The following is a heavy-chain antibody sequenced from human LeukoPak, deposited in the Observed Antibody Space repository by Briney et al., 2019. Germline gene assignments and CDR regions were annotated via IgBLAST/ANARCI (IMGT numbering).Heavy chain of an antibody. D-gene: IGHD3-22*01. V-gene: IGHV1-2*02. CDR3: ARKGVHYDSSGYLGVLDY. J-gene: IGHJ4*02. CDR2: INPNSGGT. CDR1: GYTFTGYY. Sequence: GASVKVSCKASGYTFTGYYMHWVRQAPGQGLEWMGWINPNSGGTNYAQNLQGRVTMTTDTSTSTAYMELRSLRSDDTAVYYCARKGVHYDSSGYLGVLDYWGQGTLVTVYS.